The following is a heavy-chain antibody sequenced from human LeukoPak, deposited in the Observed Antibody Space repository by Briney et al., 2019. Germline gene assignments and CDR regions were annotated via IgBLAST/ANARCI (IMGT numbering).Heavy chain of an antibody. J-gene: IGHJ5*02. D-gene: IGHD6-19*01. Sequence: GASVKVSCKASGYTFTGYYMHWVRQAPGQGLEWMGRINPNSGGTNYAQKFQGRVTMTRDTSISTAYMELSRLRSDDTAVYYCARGAGNLGNWFDPWGQGTLVTVSS. CDR3: ARGAGNLGNWFDP. CDR2: INPNSGGT. V-gene: IGHV1-2*06. CDR1: GYTFTGYY.